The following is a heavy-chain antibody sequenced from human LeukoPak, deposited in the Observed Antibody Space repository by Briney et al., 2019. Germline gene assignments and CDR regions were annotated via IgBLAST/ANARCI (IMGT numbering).Heavy chain of an antibody. J-gene: IGHJ6*03. CDR1: GFTFDDYA. Sequence: GGSLRLSCAASGFTFDDYAMHWVRQAPGKGLEWVSGISWNSGSIGYADSVKGRFTISRDNAKNTLYLQMNSLRAEDTAVYYCAKAADVVTTFYYYMDVWGKGTTVTVSS. D-gene: IGHD4-11*01. V-gene: IGHV3-9*01. CDR2: ISWNSGSI. CDR3: AKAADVVTTFYYYMDV.